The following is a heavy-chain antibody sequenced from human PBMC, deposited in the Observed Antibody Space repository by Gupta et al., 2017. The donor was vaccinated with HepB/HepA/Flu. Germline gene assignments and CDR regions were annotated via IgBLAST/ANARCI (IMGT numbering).Heavy chain of an antibody. Sequence: QVHLLQSGAEVKKPGASGKVACKASAYTFTAYYMHWGRQDPGQELEWLGWINPRNGGTNYAQKCQGRVTLTRDTSISTAYMELSRQTSYDTAVYYCAKDLARDNWFVSWGQGTLVTVSS. CDR1: AYTFTAYY. CDR2: INPRNGGT. J-gene: IGHJ5*01. V-gene: IGHV1-2*02. CDR3: AKDLARDNWFVS.